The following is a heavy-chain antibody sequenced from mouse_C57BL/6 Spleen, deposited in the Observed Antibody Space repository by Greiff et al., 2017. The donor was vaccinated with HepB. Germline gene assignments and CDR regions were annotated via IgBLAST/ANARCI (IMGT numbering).Heavy chain of an antibody. V-gene: IGHV1-64*01. CDR3: ARGSSGYLDY. J-gene: IGHJ2*01. D-gene: IGHD3-2*02. Sequence: VQLQQPGAELVKPGASVKLSCKASGYTFTSYWMHWVKQRPGQGLEWIGMIPPNSGSTNYNEKFKSKATLTVDKSSSTAYMQLSSLTSEDSAVYYCARGSSGYLDYWGQGTTLTVSS. CDR1: GYTFTSYW. CDR2: IPPNSGST.